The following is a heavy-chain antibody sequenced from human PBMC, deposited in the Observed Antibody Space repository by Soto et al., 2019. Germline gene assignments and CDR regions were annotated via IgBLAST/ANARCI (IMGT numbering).Heavy chain of an antibody. Sequence: GGSLRLSCAASGFTVTSNYMSWVRQAPGKGLEWVSVIYSGGSTYYADSVKGRFTISRDNSKNTLYLQMNSLRAEDTAVYYCASSPSVGAYWGGDCYSSVGAIDIWGQGTMVTVSS. D-gene: IGHD2-21*02. CDR2: IYSGGST. CDR1: GFTVTSNY. CDR3: ASSPSVGAYWGGDCYSSVGAIDI. J-gene: IGHJ3*02. V-gene: IGHV3-53*01.